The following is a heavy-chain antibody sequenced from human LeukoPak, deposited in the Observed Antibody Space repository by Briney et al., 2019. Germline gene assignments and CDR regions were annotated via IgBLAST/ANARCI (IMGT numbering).Heavy chain of an antibody. Sequence: PGGSLRLSCAASGFNFRSQWMSWVRQAPGKGLGWVANIKEDGSAKSYVDSVRGRFTISRDNAKNSLYLQMNSLRAEDTAVYYCACAVYWGQGTLVAVSS. CDR3: ACAVY. J-gene: IGHJ4*02. V-gene: IGHV3-7*01. CDR2: IKEDGSAK. CDR1: GFNFRSQW.